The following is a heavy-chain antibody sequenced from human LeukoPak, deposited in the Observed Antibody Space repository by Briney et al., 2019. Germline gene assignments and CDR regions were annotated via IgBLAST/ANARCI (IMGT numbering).Heavy chain of an antibody. J-gene: IGHJ4*02. CDR2: IKSKTDGGTT. D-gene: IGHD5-18*01. CDR1: GFTFSNAW. Sequence: PGGSLRLSCAASGFTFSNAWMSWVRQAPGKGLEWVGRIKSKTDGGTTDYAAPAKGRFTISRDDSKNTLYLQMSSLKTEDTAVYYCTTEIQLWLRGDDYWGQGTLVTVSS. CDR3: TTEIQLWLRGDDY. V-gene: IGHV3-15*01.